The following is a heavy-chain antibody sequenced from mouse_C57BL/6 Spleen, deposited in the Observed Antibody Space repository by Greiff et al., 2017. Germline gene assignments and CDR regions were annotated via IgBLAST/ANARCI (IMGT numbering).Heavy chain of an antibody. CDR3: ASPIYYYGSSYVGYAMDY. V-gene: IGHV1-64*01. D-gene: IGHD1-1*01. J-gene: IGHJ4*01. CDR2: IHPNSGST. CDR1: GYTFTSYW. Sequence: QVQLKQPGAELVKPGASVTLSCKASGYTFTSYWMHWVKQRPGQGLEWIGMIHPNSGSTNYNEKFKSKATLTVDKSSSTAYMQRSSLTSEDSAVYYCASPIYYYGSSYVGYAMDYWGQGTSVTVSS.